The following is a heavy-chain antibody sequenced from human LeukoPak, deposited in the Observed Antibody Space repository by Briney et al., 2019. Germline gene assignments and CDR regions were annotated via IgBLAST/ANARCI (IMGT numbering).Heavy chain of an antibody. CDR2: INAGNGKT. CDR1: GYTFTNYA. V-gene: IGHV1-3*01. CDR3: ARGYYDLLTGHVVTYYFDY. J-gene: IGHJ4*02. D-gene: IGHD3-9*01. Sequence: ASVKVSCKASGYTFTNYAVHWVRQAPGQRLEWMGWINAGNGKTNYSQKFQVRVTLTRDTSASTVYMELSSLKSEDTAAYYCARGYYDLLTGHVVTYYFDYWGQGTLVTVSS.